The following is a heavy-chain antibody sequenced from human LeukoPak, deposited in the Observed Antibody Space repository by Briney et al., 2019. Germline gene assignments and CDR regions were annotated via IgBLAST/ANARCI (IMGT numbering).Heavy chain of an antibody. CDR1: GFTFSSYA. CDR3: AKVNYDFWSGSLDAFDI. V-gene: IGHV3-23*01. J-gene: IGHJ3*02. Sequence: GGSLRLSCAASGFTFSSYAMSWVRQAPGKGLEWVSAISGSGGSTYYADSVKGRFTISRDNSKNTLYLQMNSLGAEDTAVYYCAKVNYDFWSGSLDAFDIWGQGTMVTVSS. D-gene: IGHD3-3*01. CDR2: ISGSGGST.